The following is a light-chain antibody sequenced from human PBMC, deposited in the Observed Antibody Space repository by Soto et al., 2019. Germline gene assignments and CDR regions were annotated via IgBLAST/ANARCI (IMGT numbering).Light chain of an antibody. Sequence: EIVLTQSPGTLSLSPGERATLSCRASQSVSSSYLAWYQQKPGQAPRLLIYGASSRATGIPDRFSGSGSGTDFTLTISRLEPGDFAVYYWQQYGSSTKTFGQGSKVDIK. CDR2: GAS. CDR3: QQYGSSTKT. CDR1: QSVSSSY. J-gene: IGKJ1*01. V-gene: IGKV3-20*01.